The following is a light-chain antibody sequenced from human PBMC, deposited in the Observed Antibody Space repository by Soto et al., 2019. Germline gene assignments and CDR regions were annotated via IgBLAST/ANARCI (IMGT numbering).Light chain of an antibody. CDR2: GAS. CDR3: QQYNNWPPDRT. CDR1: QSVSSN. V-gene: IGKV3-15*01. J-gene: IGKJ1*01. Sequence: EIVMTQSPATLSVSPGERATLSCSASQSVSSNLDWYPQKPGQATMLLIYGASTRAPGIPARFSGSGSGTESTLTISSLQSEDFAIYCCQQYNNWPPDRTFGQGTKVEIK.